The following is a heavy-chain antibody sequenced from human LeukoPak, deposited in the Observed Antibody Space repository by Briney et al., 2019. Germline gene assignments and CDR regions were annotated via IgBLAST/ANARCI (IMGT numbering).Heavy chain of an antibody. CDR1: GFTFSSYG. J-gene: IGHJ4*02. V-gene: IGHV3-33*06. CDR3: ANDRVPGGYYDFWSGYYSDFDY. CDR2: IWYDGSNK. Sequence: QPGRSLRLSCAASGFTFSSYGMHWVRQAPGKGLEWVAVIWYDGSNKYYADSVKGRFTISRDNSKNTLYLQMNSLRAEDTAVYYCANDRVPGGYYDFWSGYYSDFDYWGQGTLVTVSS. D-gene: IGHD3-3*01.